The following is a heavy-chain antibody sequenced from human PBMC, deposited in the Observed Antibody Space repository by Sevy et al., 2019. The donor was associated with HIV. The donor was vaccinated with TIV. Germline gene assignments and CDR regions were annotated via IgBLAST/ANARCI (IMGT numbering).Heavy chain of an antibody. D-gene: IGHD3-10*01. J-gene: IGHJ4*02. Sequence: GGSLRLSCTASGFTFGDYAMSWFRQAPGMGLEWVGFIRSKAYGGTTEYAASVKGRFTISRDDSKSIAYLQMNSLKTEDTAVYYCTSTRRRITMVRGVIELDYWGQGTLVTVSS. V-gene: IGHV3-49*03. CDR3: TSTRRRITMVRGVIELDY. CDR1: GFTFGDYA. CDR2: IRSKAYGGTT.